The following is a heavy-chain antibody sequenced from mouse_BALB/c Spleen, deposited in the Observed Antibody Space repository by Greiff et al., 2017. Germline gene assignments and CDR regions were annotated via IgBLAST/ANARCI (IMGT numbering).Heavy chain of an antibody. Sequence: VQLQQSGAELVRSGASVKLSCTASGFNIKDYNMHWVKLRPEQGLEWIGRIDPEYGDTEYDPKFQGKATMTADTSSNTAYMQLSSLTSEDTAVYYCNAASCGNYDYYFDYWGQGTPLTVSA. CDR1: GFNIKDYN. J-gene: IGHJ2*01. D-gene: IGHD2-10*01. CDR2: IDPEYGDT. CDR3: NAASCGNYDYYFDY. V-gene: IGHV14-4*02.